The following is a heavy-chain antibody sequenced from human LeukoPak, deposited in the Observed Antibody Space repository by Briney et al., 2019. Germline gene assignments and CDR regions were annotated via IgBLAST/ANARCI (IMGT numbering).Heavy chain of an antibody. CDR2: INHSGST. J-gene: IGHJ4*02. Sequence: SETLSLTCAVYGGSFSGYYWSWIRQPPGEGLEWIGEINHSGSTNYNPSLKSRVTISVDTSKNQFSLKLSSVTAADTAVYYCARLVPRYGSGSQSDYWGQGTLVTVSS. CDR3: ARLVPRYGSGSQSDY. D-gene: IGHD3-10*01. CDR1: GGSFSGYY. V-gene: IGHV4-34*01.